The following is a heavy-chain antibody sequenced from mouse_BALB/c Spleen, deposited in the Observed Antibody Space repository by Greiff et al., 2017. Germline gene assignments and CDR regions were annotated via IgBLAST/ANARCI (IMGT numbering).Heavy chain of an antibody. CDR2: ISSGGSYT. V-gene: IGHV5-9-3*01. Sequence: EVHLVESGGGLVKPGGSLKLSCAASGFTFSSYAMSWVRQTPEKRLEWVATISSGGSYTYYPDSVKGRFTISRDNAKNTLYLQMSSLRSEDTAMYYCATDYGNYEAMDYWGQGTSVTVSS. J-gene: IGHJ4*01. CDR1: GFTFSSYA. D-gene: IGHD2-1*01. CDR3: ATDYGNYEAMDY.